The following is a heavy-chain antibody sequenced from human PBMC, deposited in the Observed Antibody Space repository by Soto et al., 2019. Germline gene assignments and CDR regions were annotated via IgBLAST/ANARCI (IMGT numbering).Heavy chain of an antibody. CDR1: GYTFTSYY. J-gene: IGHJ6*02. CDR2: INPSGGST. Sequence: QVQLVQSGAEVKKPGASVKVSCKASGYTFTSYYMHWVRQAPGQGLEWMGIINPSGGSTSYAQTFQGRVTLTRDTPTSTVYMELSSLRSEDTAVYYCARDLIAAAGTSTSYYYGMDVWGQGTTVTVSS. CDR3: ARDLIAAAGTSTSYYYGMDV. D-gene: IGHD6-13*01. V-gene: IGHV1-46*01.